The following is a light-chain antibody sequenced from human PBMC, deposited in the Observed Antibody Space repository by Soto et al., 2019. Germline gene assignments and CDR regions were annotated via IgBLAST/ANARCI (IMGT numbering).Light chain of an antibody. J-gene: IGLJ2*01. CDR1: SGHSSYA. Sequence: QPVLTQSPSASASLGASVKLTCTLSSGHSSYAIAWHQQQPEKGPRYLMKLHSDGGHTKGDGIPDRFSGSSSGTERYLTISSLQSEDEADYYCQTWGTGTLVFGGVTKLTVL. V-gene: IGLV4-69*01. CDR3: QTWGTGTLV. CDR2: LHSDGGH.